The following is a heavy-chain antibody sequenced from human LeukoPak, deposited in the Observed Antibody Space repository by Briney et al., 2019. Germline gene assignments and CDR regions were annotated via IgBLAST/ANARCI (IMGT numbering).Heavy chain of an antibody. J-gene: IGHJ5*02. V-gene: IGHV1-2*02. Sequence: GASVKVSCKASGYTFTGFYMNWVRQAPGQGLERMGWINSDTGFTKYAQKFQGRVTMTRDTSITTVYMDLTRLTSDDTAVYYCERNFDMKGFDPWGQGTLVTVSS. CDR1: GYTFTGFY. D-gene: IGHD3-9*01. CDR3: ERNFDMKGFDP. CDR2: INSDTGFT.